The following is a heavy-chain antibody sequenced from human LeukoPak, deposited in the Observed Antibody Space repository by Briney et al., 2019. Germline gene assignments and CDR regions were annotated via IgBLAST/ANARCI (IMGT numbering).Heavy chain of an antibody. CDR3: AGRGTRGYFDY. CDR2: INPTSGGT. V-gene: IGHV1-2*02. J-gene: IGHJ4*02. D-gene: IGHD1-26*01. CDR1: EYTFLGYY. Sequence: ASVKVSCKASEYTFLGYYIHWLRQAPGQGLEWMGWINPTSGGTNFAQKFQGRVTMTRDTSISTAYMELSRLRSDDTAVYYCAGRGTRGYFDYWGQGTLVIVSS.